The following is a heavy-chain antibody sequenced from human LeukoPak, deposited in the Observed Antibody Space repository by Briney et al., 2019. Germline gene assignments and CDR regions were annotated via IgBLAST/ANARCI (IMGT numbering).Heavy chain of an antibody. CDR1: GFTFSSYA. J-gene: IGHJ5*02. D-gene: IGHD3-3*01. CDR3: AKLSSYDFWSGQNWFDP. V-gene: IGHV3-23*01. Sequence: GGSLRLSCAASGFTFSSYAMSWDRQAPGKGLEWVSAISGSGGSTYYADSVKGRFTISRDNSKNTLYLQMNSLRAEDTAVYYCAKLSSYDFWSGQNWFDPWGQGTLVTVSS. CDR2: ISGSGGST.